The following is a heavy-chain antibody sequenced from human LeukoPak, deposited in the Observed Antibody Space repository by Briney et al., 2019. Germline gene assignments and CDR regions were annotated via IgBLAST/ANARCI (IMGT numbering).Heavy chain of an antibody. V-gene: IGHV4-59*08. CDR3: ARLSVVAPNWFDP. J-gene: IGHJ5*02. CDR2: IYYSGST. CDR1: GGSISSYY. D-gene: IGHD2-15*01. Sequence: SETLSLTCTVSGGSISSYYWSWIRQPPGKGLQWIGYIYYSGSTNYNPSLKSRVTISVDTSKNQFSLKLSSVTAADTAVYYCARLSVVAPNWFDPWGQGTLVTVSS.